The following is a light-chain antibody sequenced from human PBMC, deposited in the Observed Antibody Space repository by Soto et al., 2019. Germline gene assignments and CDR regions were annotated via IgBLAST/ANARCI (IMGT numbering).Light chain of an antibody. J-gene: IGLJ1*01. Sequence: QSALTQPASVSGSPGQSITISCTGTRNDVGDYKYVSWYQQHPGKAPKLILYEVSNRPSGVSSRFSGSKSGNTASLTISGLQPKDEADYYCSSYTVPSPYVFGTGTKVTVL. CDR2: EVS. V-gene: IGLV2-14*01. CDR1: RNDVGDYKY. CDR3: SSYTVPSPYV.